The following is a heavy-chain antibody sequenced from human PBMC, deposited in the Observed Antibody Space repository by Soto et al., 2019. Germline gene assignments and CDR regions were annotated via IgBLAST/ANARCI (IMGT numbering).Heavy chain of an antibody. CDR3: ARQVGRCSGGSCYSAP. CDR2: IYPGDSDT. Sequence: PGESLKISCKGSGYSFTIYWIGWVRQMPGKGLEWMGIIYPGDSDTRYSPSFQGQVTISADKSISTAYLQWSSLKASDTAMYYCARQVGRCSGGSCYSAPWGQGTLVTVSS. CDR1: GYSFTIYW. D-gene: IGHD2-15*01. J-gene: IGHJ5*02. V-gene: IGHV5-51*01.